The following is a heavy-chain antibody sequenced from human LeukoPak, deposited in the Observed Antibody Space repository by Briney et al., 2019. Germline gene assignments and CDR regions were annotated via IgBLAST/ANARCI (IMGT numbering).Heavy chain of an antibody. Sequence: PSETLSLTCNVSGGPINSNIYYWAWVRQPPGKGLEWIGSIYYSGSTYYNPSLKSRVTISVDTSKNQFSLKLSSVTAADTAVYYCAGDRTGFYPWGQGTLVTVSS. CDR1: GGPINSNIYY. D-gene: IGHD3/OR15-3a*01. J-gene: IGHJ5*02. CDR3: AGDRTGFYP. CDR2: IYYSGST. V-gene: IGHV4-39*07.